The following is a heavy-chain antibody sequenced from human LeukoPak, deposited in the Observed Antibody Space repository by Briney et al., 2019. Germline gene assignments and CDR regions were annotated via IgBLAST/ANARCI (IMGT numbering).Heavy chain of an antibody. CDR1: EFTFSSYS. D-gene: IGHD5-18*01. CDR2: ISGSAHKI. J-gene: IGHJ4*02. V-gene: IGHV3-23*01. CDR3: AGRPTGYSSGYIH. Sequence: GGSLRLSCAASEFTFSSYSMNWVRQAPGKGLDWVSVISGSAHKIRYADSVKGRFTISRDNSENIVYLQMNNLRVEDTAVYYCAGRPTGYSSGYIHWGQGTLVTVSS.